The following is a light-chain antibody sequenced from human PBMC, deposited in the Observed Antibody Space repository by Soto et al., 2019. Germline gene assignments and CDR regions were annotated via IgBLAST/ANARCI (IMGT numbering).Light chain of an antibody. Sequence: EIVLTQSPSTLSLSPGERATLSCRASQSVSSSFLAWYQQKPGQAPRLLIYGASSRATGIPDRFSGSGSGTDFTLTISRLEPEDFAVYYCQQYDSSPLTFGGGTKVEIK. CDR3: QQYDSSPLT. CDR2: GAS. J-gene: IGKJ4*01. CDR1: QSVSSSF. V-gene: IGKV3-20*01.